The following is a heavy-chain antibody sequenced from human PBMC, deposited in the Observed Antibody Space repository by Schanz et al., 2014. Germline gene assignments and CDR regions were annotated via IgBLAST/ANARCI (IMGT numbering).Heavy chain of an antibody. Sequence: EVQLVESGGGLVQPGGSLRLSCAASGFIFGSSVMAWVRQAPGKGLEWVSGITGASDHIDYAESVKGRFTISRDNSKSTLYLQMNSLRAEDTAVYYCARIGGSVFDYWAQGTLVTVAS. V-gene: IGHV3-23*04. J-gene: IGHJ4*02. CDR3: ARIGGSVFDY. D-gene: IGHD3-10*01. CDR1: GFIFGSSV. CDR2: ITGASDHI.